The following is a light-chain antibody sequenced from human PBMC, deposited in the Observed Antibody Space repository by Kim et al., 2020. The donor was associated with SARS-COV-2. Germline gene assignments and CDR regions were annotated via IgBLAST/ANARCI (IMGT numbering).Light chain of an antibody. CDR1: NIGSKN. J-gene: IGLJ3*02. CDR3: QVWDSSSDHWV. Sequence: SYELTQPLSVSVPPGETARITCGGNNIGSKNVHWYQQKPGQAPLLVISYDSDRPSGIPERFSGSNSGNTATLSISRVEVGDEADYYCQVWDSSSDHWVFGGGTRLTVL. CDR2: YDS. V-gene: IGLV3-21*04.